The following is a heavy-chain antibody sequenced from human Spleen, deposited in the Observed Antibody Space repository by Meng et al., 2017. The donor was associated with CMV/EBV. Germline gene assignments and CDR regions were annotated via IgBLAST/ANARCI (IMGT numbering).Heavy chain of an antibody. CDR2: INPNSGGT. J-gene: IGHJ4*02. D-gene: IGHD3-10*01. CDR1: FTGYY. CDR3: ARDLGPVSYGSGSYYNGDY. V-gene: IGHV1-2*06. Sequence: FTGYYMHWVRQAPGPGLEWMGRINPNSGGTNYAQKFQGRVTMTRDTSISTAYMELSRLRSDDTAVYYCARDLGPVSYGSGSYYNGDYWGQGTLVTVSS.